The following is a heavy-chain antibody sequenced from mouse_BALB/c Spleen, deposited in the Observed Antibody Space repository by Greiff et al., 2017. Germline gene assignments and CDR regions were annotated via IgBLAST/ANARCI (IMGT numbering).Heavy chain of an antibody. V-gene: IGHV5-6*01. CDR3: ASHGGNDAMDY. D-gene: IGHD1-1*01. CDR1: GFTFSSYG. Sequence: EVQLVESGGDLVKPGGSLKLSCAASGFTFSSYGMSWVRQTPDKRLEWVATISSGGSYTYYPDSVKGRCTISRDNAKNTLYLQMSSLKSEDTAMYYCASHGGNDAMDYWGQGTSVTVSS. CDR2: ISSGGSYT. J-gene: IGHJ4*01.